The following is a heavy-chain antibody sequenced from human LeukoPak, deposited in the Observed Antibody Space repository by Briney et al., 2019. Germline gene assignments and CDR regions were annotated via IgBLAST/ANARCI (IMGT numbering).Heavy chain of an antibody. CDR2: IIPIFGTA. Sequence: SVKVSCKASGGTFSSYAISWVRQAPGQGLEWMGGIIPIFGTANYAQKFQGRVTITADESTSTAYMELSSLGSEDTAVYYCARDRGYSYYYDSSGYYYFDYWGQGTLVTVSS. CDR1: GGTFSSYA. V-gene: IGHV1-69*01. J-gene: IGHJ4*02. CDR3: ARDRGYSYYYDSSGYYYFDY. D-gene: IGHD3-22*01.